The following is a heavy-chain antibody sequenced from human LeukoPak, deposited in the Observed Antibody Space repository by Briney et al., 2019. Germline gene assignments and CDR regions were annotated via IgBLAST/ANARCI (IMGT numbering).Heavy chain of an antibody. Sequence: GGSLRLSCAASGFTFSSYGMHWVRQAPGKGLEWVAFIRYDGSNKYYADSVRGRFTISRDNSKNTLYMQMNSLRAEDTAVYYCAKDFRGIGYYFDYWGQGTLVTVSS. J-gene: IGHJ4*02. D-gene: IGHD3-16*01. V-gene: IGHV3-30*02. CDR3: AKDFRGIGYYFDY. CDR1: GFTFSSYG. CDR2: IRYDGSNK.